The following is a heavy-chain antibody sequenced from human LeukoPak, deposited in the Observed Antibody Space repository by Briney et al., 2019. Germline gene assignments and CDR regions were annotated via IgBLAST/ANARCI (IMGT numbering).Heavy chain of an antibody. V-gene: IGHV4-38-2*01. J-gene: IGHJ6*03. Sequence: PSETLSLTCAVSGYTISSTYFWGWVRQPPGKGLEWIGSIYYSGTTYYNPSLKSRVTISVDASKNQFSLKLSSVTAADTAVYYCVARNGDYSYMDVWGKGTTVTVSS. CDR3: VARNGDYSYMDV. CDR1: GYTISSTYF. CDR2: IYYSGTT. D-gene: IGHD1-1*01.